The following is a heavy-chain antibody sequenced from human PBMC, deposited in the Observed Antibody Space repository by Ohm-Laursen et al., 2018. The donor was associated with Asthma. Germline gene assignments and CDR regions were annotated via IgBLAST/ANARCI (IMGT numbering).Heavy chain of an antibody. Sequence: SDTLSLTCAVYGGSFSGYYWSWNRQPPGKGLEWIGEINHSGSTNYNPSLKSRVTISVDTSKNQFSLKLSSVTAADTAVYYCARGGPEGVPGSNWFDTWGQGTLVTVSS. V-gene: IGHV4-34*01. CDR1: GGSFSGYY. CDR2: INHSGST. CDR3: ARGGPEGVPGSNWFDT. D-gene: IGHD3-10*01. J-gene: IGHJ5*02.